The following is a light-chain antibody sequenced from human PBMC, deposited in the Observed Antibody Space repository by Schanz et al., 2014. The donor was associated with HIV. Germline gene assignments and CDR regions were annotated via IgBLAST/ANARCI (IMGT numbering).Light chain of an antibody. V-gene: IGKV1-5*03. CDR1: QSISSR. CDR3: QHYNSYSRT. CDR2: KAS. J-gene: IGKJ1*01. Sequence: DIQMTQSPSTLSASVGDRVTITCRASQSISSRLAWYQHKPGQAPKLLIYKASTLLSGVPSRFSGSGSGSEFTLTITNLQRDDFGTYYCQHYNSYSRTFGQGTKVEIK.